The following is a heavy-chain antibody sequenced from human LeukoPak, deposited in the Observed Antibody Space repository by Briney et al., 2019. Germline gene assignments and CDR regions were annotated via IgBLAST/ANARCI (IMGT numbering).Heavy chain of an antibody. CDR3: ARDRLYDFWSGSTNSYYYYGMDA. Sequence: GGSLRLSCAASGFTFSDYYMSWIRQAPGKGLEWVSYISSSGSTIYYADSVKGRFTISRDNAKNSLYLQMNSLRAEDTAVYYCARDRLYDFWSGSTNSYYYYGMDAWGQGTTVTVSS. V-gene: IGHV3-11*01. D-gene: IGHD3-3*01. CDR2: ISSSGSTI. CDR1: GFTFSDYY. J-gene: IGHJ6*02.